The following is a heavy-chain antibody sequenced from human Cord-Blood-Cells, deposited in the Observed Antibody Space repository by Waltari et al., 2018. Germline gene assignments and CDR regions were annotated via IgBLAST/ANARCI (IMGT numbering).Heavy chain of an antibody. V-gene: IGHV3-48*03. CDR3: AREGQGNKIFNYYGMDV. CDR2: ISSSGSSI. CDR1: DFTLCRSE. J-gene: IGHJ6*02. Sequence: EVQLVQSGGCLVQPGGPLIFACAASDFTLCRSEINWVRTSFGQALEWVSYISSSGSSIYYADSVKGRFTISRDNAKNSLYLQINSLRAEDTAVYYCAREGQGNKIFNYYGMDVWGQGTTVTVSS. D-gene: IGHD1-1*01.